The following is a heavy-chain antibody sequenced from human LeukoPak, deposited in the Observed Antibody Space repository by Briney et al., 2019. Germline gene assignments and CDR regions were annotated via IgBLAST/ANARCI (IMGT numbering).Heavy chain of an antibody. CDR2: IIPIFGTA. V-gene: IGHV1-69*13. J-gene: IGHJ5*02. D-gene: IGHD2-2*01. Sequence: SVKVSCKASGYTFTGYYMHWVRQAPGQGLEWMGGIIPIFGTANYAQKFQGRVTITADESTSTAYMELSSLRSEDTAVYYCARGHCSSTSCYGPVWWFDPWGQGTLVTVSS. CDR1: GYTFTGYY. CDR3: ARGHCSSTSCYGPVWWFDP.